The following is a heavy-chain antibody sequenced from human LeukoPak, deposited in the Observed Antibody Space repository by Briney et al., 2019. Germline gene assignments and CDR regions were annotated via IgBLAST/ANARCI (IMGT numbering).Heavy chain of an antibody. Sequence: GGSLRLSCAASGFTVSRNYMSWVRQAPGKGREWVSVIYSGGSTYYADSVTGRFTISRQNSKNTVDLQMNSLRPEDTAVYYCARDGRYCIITSCYGYYGMDVWGQGTTVTVSS. J-gene: IGHJ6*02. CDR3: ARDGRYCIITSCYGYYGMDV. V-gene: IGHV3-53*04. CDR1: GFTVSRNY. D-gene: IGHD2-2*01. CDR2: IYSGGST.